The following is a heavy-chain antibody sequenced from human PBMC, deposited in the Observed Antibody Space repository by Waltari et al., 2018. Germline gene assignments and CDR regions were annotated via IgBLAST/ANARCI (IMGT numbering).Heavy chain of an antibody. J-gene: IGHJ6*02. CDR3: ATRDAYYYYGMNV. V-gene: IGHV3-64*07. CDR2: ISSNGGST. Sequence: EVQLVESGGGLVQPGGSLRLSCAASGFTFSSYAMHWVRQAPGKGLEYVSAISSNGGSTNYADSVKGRVTITADESTSTAYMELSSLRSEDTAVYYCATRDAYYYYGMNVWGQGTTVTVSS. CDR1: GFTFSSYA.